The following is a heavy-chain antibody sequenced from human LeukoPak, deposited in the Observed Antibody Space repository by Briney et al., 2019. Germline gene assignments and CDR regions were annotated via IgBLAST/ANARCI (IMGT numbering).Heavy chain of an antibody. CDR3: ARDRYGDGFAHFDF. CDR2: ITPGGGT. V-gene: IGHV1-2*02. J-gene: IGHJ4*02. CDR1: GYTFTNYA. D-gene: IGHD5-24*01. Sequence: GASVKLSCNASGYTFTNYAMHWVRQAPGQGLEWMGWITPGGGTNYPQRFQGRAAITWDTSITTAYMDLSRLTSDDTAVYYCARDRYGDGFAHFDFWGQGALVTVSS.